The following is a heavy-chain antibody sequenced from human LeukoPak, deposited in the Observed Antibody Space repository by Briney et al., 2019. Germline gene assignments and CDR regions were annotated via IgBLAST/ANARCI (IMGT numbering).Heavy chain of an antibody. J-gene: IGHJ4*02. V-gene: IGHV3-15*01. CDR3: TTDIILTVIPPDGY. D-gene: IGHD3-9*01. CDR1: GFTFSNAW. CDR2: IKSKTDGGTT. Sequence: GGSLRLSCAASGFTFSNAWMSWVRQAPGKGLELVGRIKSKTDGGTTDYAAPVKGRFTISRDDSKNTLYLQMNSLKTEDTAVYYCTTDIILTVIPPDGYWGQGTLVTVSS.